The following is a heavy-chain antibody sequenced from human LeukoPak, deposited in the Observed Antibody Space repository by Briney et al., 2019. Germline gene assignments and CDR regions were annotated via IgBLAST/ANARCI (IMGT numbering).Heavy chain of an antibody. D-gene: IGHD6-19*01. J-gene: IGHJ4*02. CDR3: ARRIYRSSGWYAPHYFDY. CDR1: GGSISSTSYY. Sequence: SETLSLTCTVSGGSISSTSYYWGWIRQPPGKGLEWIGSIYYSGSTYYNPSLKSRVTISVDTSKNQFSLKLSSVTAADTAVYYCARRIYRSSGWYAPHYFDYWGQGTLVTVSS. V-gene: IGHV4-39*01. CDR2: IYYSGST.